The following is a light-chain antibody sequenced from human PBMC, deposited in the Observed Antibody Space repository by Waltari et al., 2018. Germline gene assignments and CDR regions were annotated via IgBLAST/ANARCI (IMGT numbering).Light chain of an antibody. Sequence: QSVLTQPPSVSAAPGQKVTISCSGSNSNIGNNYVFWYQQVPGTAPKPLIYDDNKRPPGMPDRFAGSKSGASATLGITGLQTGDEADYYCGTWDSSLSVVLFGGGTKLTVL. CDR2: DDN. J-gene: IGLJ2*01. V-gene: IGLV1-51*01. CDR1: NSNIGNNY. CDR3: GTWDSSLSVVL.